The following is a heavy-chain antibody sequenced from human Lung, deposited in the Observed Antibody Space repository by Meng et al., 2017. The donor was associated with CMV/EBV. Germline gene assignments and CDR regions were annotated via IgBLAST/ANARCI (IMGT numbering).Heavy chain of an antibody. Sequence: GESLKISCAASGFTFKTFTMSWVRQAPGRGLEWVSSINPDSDYIQSADSLKGRFTISRDNAKNSLYLRMSGLRVEDTAVYYCARDQEGTRIPPPIHYGLDVWGQGTTVTVSS. CDR1: GFTFKTFT. D-gene: IGHD5-18*01. CDR2: INPDSDYI. J-gene: IGHJ6*02. CDR3: ARDQEGTRIPPPIHYGLDV. V-gene: IGHV3-21*06.